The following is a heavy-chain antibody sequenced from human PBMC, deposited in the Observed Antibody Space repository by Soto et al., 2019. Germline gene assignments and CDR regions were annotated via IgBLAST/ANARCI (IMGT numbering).Heavy chain of an antibody. CDR3: AIYYDSSGYPRAFDI. Sequence: QVQLQESGPGLVKPSQTLSLTCTVSGGSISSGGYYWSWIRQHPGKGLEWIGYIYYSGSTYYNPSLKRRVTISVDTSKNQFSLKLSSVTAADTAVYYCAIYYDSSGYPRAFDIWGQGTMVTVSS. CDR2: IYYSGST. V-gene: IGHV4-31*03. CDR1: GGSISSGGYY. J-gene: IGHJ3*02. D-gene: IGHD3-22*01.